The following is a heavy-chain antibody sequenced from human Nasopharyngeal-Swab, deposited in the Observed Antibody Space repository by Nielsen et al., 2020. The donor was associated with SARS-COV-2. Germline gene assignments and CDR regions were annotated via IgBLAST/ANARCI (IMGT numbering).Heavy chain of an antibody. CDR3: AIGTSVGTLLYGMDV. J-gene: IGHJ6*02. Sequence: GESLKISCETSGYRFTDHWVAWVRQMPGKGLDWVGTIFPGDLDTRYSPSLQGHVSISVDQSMSTAYLHWNSLKASDTAMYYCAIGTSVGTLLYGMDVWGQGTTVTVSS. CDR2: IFPGDLDT. D-gene: IGHD2-21*01. CDR1: GYRFTDHW. V-gene: IGHV5-51*01.